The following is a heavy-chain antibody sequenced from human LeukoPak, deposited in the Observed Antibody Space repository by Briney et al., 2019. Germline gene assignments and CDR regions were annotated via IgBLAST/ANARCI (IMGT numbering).Heavy chain of an antibody. CDR2: INPSGGST. V-gene: IGHV1-46*01. D-gene: IGHD4-11*01. CDR3: ATGAKSTVTTSPGRGIDY. CDR1: GYTFTSYY. Sequence: ASVKVSCKASGYTFTSYYMHWVRQAPGQGLEWMGIINPSGGSTSYAQKFQGRVTMTEDTSTDTAYMELSSLRSEDTAVYYCATGAKSTVTTSPGRGIDYWGQGTLVTVSS. J-gene: IGHJ4*02.